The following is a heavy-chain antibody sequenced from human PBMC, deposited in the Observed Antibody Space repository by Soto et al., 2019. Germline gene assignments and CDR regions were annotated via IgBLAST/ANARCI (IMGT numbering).Heavy chain of an antibody. CDR3: ARGAVSRGWFDP. CDR2: IYYSGST. CDR1: GGSISSGGYY. D-gene: IGHD2-8*01. V-gene: IGHV4-31*03. J-gene: IGHJ5*02. Sequence: KPSETLSLTCTVSGGSISSGGYYWSWIRQHPGKGLEWIGYIYYSGSTYYNPSLKSRVTISVDTSKNQFSLKLSSVTAADTAVYYCARGAVSRGWFDPWGQGTLVTVSS.